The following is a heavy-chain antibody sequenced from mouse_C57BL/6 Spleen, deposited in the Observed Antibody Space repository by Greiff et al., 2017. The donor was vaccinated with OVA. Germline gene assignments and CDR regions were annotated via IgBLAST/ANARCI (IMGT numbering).Heavy chain of an antibody. Sequence: LVESGPELVKPGASVKLSCKASGYTFPSYDINWVKQRPGQGLEWIGWIYPRDGSTKYNEKFKGKATLTVDTSSSTAYMELHSLTSEDSAVYFCAKRVYYYGSSSYWYFDVWGTGTTVTVSS. CDR1: GYTFPSYD. CDR2: IYPRDGST. V-gene: IGHV1-85*01. CDR3: AKRVYYYGSSSYWYFDV. J-gene: IGHJ1*03. D-gene: IGHD1-1*01.